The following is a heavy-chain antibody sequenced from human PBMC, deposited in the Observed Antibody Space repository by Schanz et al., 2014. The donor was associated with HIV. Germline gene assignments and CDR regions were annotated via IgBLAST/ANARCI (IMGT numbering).Heavy chain of an antibody. CDR2: ISYDGINK. D-gene: IGHD3-16*01. J-gene: IGHJ6*02. CDR1: GFSFSTYG. V-gene: IGHV3-30*18. Sequence: QVQLVESGGGVVQPGRSLKLSCVASGFSFSTYGIHWVRQAPGKGPEWVTLISYDGINKYYADSVKGRFTISRDNSKNTLYLQINSLRIDDTAVYYCAKDGGSRGRRRGMDVWGQGTTVTVSS. CDR3: AKDGGSRGRRRGMDV.